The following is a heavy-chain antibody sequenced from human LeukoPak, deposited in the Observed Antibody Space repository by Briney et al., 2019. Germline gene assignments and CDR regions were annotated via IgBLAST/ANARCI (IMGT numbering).Heavy chain of an antibody. CDR3: ARGQYGDYVSDY. D-gene: IGHD4-17*01. CDR2: IDFTSRYI. J-gene: IGHJ4*02. CDR1: GFTFSSYS. V-gene: IGHV3-21*01. Sequence: GGSLRLSCAASGFTFSSYSMNWVRQAPGKGLEWVSSIDFTSRYIYNADSVKGRFTTSRDNAKNSLYLQMNSLRAEDTAVYYCARGQYGDYVSDYWGQGTLVTVSS.